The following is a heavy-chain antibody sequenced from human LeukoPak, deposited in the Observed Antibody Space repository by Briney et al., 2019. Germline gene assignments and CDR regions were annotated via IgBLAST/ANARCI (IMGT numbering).Heavy chain of an antibody. V-gene: IGHV3-48*01. J-gene: IGHJ4*02. CDR1: GFTFSDYN. CDR2: ISRSGATI. Sequence: PGGSLRLSCVASGFTFSDYNMHWVRQVPGKGLEWISYISRSGATIYYADSVRGRFTISRDNAKISVYLQMNSLRAEDTAVYYCARDVLRRGQGTLVTVSS. CDR3: ARDVLR. D-gene: IGHD3-10*02.